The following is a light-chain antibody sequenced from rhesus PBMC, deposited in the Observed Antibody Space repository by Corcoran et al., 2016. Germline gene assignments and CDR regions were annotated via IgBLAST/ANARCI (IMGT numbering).Light chain of an antibody. V-gene: IGKV1-36*01. CDR2: AAS. J-gene: IGKJ1*01. Sequence: DIQMTQSPSSLSASIGDRVTITCRASQGISNYLSWYQQKPGNPPKRRIYAASSLESGVPSRFSGSGSVTEFTLTISSLQPEDFAAYYCLQYNSKPWTFGQGTKVEIK. CDR1: QGISNY. CDR3: LQYNSKPWT.